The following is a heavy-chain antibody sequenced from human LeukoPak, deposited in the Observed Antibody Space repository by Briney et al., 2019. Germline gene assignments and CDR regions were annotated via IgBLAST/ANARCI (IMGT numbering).Heavy chain of an antibody. CDR2: ISYDGSNK. CDR1: AFTFSSYG. V-gene: IGHV3-30*18. D-gene: IGHD6-19*01. Sequence: GGSLRLSGAASAFTFSSYGMHWVLQAPGKGLEWVAVISYDGSNKYYADSVKGRFTISRDNSKNTLYLQMNSLRAEDTAVYYCAKASSGWSGEFDYWGQGTLVTVSS. J-gene: IGHJ4*02. CDR3: AKASSGWSGEFDY.